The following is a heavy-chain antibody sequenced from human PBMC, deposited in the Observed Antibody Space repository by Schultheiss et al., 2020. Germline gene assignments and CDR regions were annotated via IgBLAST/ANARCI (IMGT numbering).Heavy chain of an antibody. CDR1: GFTFSSYW. CDR3: ARGSRNYYYYYYMDV. V-gene: IGHV3-7*03. Sequence: GGSLRLSCAASGFTFSSYWMSWVRQAPGKGLEWVANIKQDGSEKYYVDSVKGRFTISRDNAKNSLYLQMNSLRAEDTAVYYCARGSRNYYYYYYMDVWGQGTTVTVSS. CDR2: IKQDGSEK. D-gene: IGHD2-2*01. J-gene: IGHJ6*03.